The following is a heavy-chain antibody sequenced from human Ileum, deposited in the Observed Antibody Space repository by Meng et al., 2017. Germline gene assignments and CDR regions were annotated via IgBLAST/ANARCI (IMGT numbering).Heavy chain of an antibody. CDR2: IYQVGST. CDR3: ASSTSGPELNY. J-gene: IGHJ4*02. CDR1: GGSISSYY. V-gene: IGHV4-59*12. Sequence: QVQLQESGPGLVKPSETLSLTCTVSGGSISSYYWSWIRQPPGKGLEWIGYIYQVGSTNYNPSLKSRVTIFVDTSKNQFSLKLTSVTAADTAVYYCASSTSGPELNYWGQGTLVTVSS. D-gene: IGHD2/OR15-2a*01.